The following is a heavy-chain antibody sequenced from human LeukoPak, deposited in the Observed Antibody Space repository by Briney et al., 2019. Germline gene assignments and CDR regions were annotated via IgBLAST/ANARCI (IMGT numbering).Heavy chain of an antibody. Sequence: GGSLRLSCAASGFTFSSHWMHWVRQAPGKGLVCVARIKSDGTYRDYGDSVRGRFTISRDNAKDTLYLQMNSLRAEDTAVYYCVRDDRSYGVDYWGQGTLVTVSS. CDR2: IKSDGTYR. J-gene: IGHJ4*02. V-gene: IGHV3-74*01. CDR3: VRDDRSYGVDY. CDR1: GFTFSSHW. D-gene: IGHD4-17*01.